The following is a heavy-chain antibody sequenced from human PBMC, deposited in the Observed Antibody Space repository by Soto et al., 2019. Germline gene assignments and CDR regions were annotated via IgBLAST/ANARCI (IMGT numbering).Heavy chain of an antibody. Sequence: SETLSLTCTVSGGSISSYYWSWIRQPPGKGLEWIGYIYYSGSTNYNPSLKSRVTISVDTSKNQFSLKLSSVTAADTAVYYCARDVGRLLFDYWGQGTLVTVS. J-gene: IGHJ4*02. CDR1: GGSISSYY. V-gene: IGHV4-59*01. CDR2: IYYSGST. CDR3: ARDVGRLLFDY. D-gene: IGHD2-15*01.